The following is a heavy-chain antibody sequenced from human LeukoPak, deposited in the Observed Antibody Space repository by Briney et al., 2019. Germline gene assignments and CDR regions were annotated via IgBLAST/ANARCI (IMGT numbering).Heavy chain of an antibody. CDR1: GGSISSSSYY. D-gene: IGHD1-26*01. CDR3: ARTRDSGSYPSRAPKYNWFDP. Sequence: PSETLSLTCTVSGGSISSSSYYWGWIRQPPGKGLEWIGSIYYSGSTYYNPSLKSRVTISVDTSKNQFSLKLSSVTAADTAVYYCARTRDSGSYPSRAPKYNWFDPWGQGTLVTVSS. J-gene: IGHJ5*02. V-gene: IGHV4-39*07. CDR2: IYYSGST.